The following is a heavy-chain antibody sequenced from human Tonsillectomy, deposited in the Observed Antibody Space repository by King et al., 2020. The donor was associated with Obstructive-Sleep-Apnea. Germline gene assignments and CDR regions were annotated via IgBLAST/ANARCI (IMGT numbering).Heavy chain of an antibody. CDR1: GFIFSDYY. V-gene: IGHV3-11*06. CDR3: ARSPPHTLTTIDAFDI. J-gene: IGHJ3*02. D-gene: IGHD4/OR15-4a*01. CDR2: ISSTSSST. Sequence: VQLVESGGGLVKPGGSLRLSCAASGFIFSDYYMSWIRQAPGKGLEWISFISSTSSSTNYADSVKGRFTISRDNAKNSLYLQTDSLRAEDTAVYYCARSPPHTLTTIDAFDIWGQGTMVTVSS.